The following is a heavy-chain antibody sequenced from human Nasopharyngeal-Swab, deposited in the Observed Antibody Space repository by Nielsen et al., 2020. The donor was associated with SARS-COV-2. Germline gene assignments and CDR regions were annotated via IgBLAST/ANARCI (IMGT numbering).Heavy chain of an antibody. D-gene: IGHD6-6*01. CDR3: AKDIAAYISGNWFDP. CDR1: GFTFSSYA. Sequence: GGSLRLSCAASGFTFSSYAMSWVRQALGKGLEWVSAISGSGGSTYYADSVKGRFTISRDNSKNTLYLQMNSLRAEDTAVYYCAKDIAAYISGNWFDPWGQGTLVTVSS. CDR2: ISGSGGST. V-gene: IGHV3-23*01. J-gene: IGHJ5*02.